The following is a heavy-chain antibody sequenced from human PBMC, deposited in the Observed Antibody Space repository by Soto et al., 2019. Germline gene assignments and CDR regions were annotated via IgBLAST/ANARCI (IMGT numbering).Heavy chain of an antibody. CDR2: IYYSGST. Sequence: PSETLSLTCTVSGGSISSYYWSWIRQPPGKGLEWIGYIYYSGSTNYNPSLKSRVTISVDTSKNQFSLKLSSVTAADTAVYYCARATQWLEGVFDYWGQGTLVT. CDR3: ARATQWLEGVFDY. V-gene: IGHV4-59*01. CDR1: GGSISSYY. D-gene: IGHD6-19*01. J-gene: IGHJ4*02.